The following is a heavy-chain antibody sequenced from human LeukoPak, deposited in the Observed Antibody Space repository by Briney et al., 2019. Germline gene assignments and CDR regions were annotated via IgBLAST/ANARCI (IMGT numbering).Heavy chain of an antibody. CDR2: IYYSGST. J-gene: IGHJ4*02. CDR3: ARDEPSGPPEAPTDY. Sequence: TSGTLSLTCTVSGGSISSSSYYWSWIRQPPGKGLEWIGYIYYSGSTNYNPSLKSRVTISVDTSKNQFSPKLSSVTAADTAVYYCARDEPSGPPEAPTDYWGQGTLVTVSS. V-gene: IGHV4-61*01. CDR1: GGSISSSSYY.